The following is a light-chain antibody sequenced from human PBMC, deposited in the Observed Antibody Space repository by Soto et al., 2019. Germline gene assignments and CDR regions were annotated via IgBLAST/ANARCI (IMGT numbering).Light chain of an antibody. CDR1: SSDVGGYNY. V-gene: IGLV2-14*01. Sequence: VLTQPASVSGSPGQSITISCTGTSSDVGGYNYVSWYQQHPGKAPKLMIYDVSNRPSGVSNRFSGSKSGNTASLTISGLQAEDGADYYCSSYTSSSTLRDNYVFGTGTKVTVL. CDR2: DVS. CDR3: SSYTSSSTLRDNYV. J-gene: IGLJ1*01.